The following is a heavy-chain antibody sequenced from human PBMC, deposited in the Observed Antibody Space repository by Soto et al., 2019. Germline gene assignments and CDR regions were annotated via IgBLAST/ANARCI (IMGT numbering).Heavy chain of an antibody. CDR1: GENVSSYRWA. Sequence: SPAVSLTGVSCGENVSSYRWASNRIRKSKSRGLEWLGRTYYRFRWYNDYAVSVRSRITVNADTSRNQFSLHLNSVTPEDLAVYYCAGTSSRQCYFMDVWDNGTTVTVSS. CDR2: TYYRFRWYN. D-gene: IGHD1-7*01. J-gene: IGHJ6*03. V-gene: IGHV6-1*01. CDR3: AGTSSRQCYFMDV.